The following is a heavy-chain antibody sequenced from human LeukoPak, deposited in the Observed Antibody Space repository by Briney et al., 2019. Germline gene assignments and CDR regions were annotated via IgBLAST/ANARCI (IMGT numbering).Heavy chain of an antibody. CDR1: GGSIISSF. Sequence: PSETLSLTCTLSGGSIISSFWNWGWIRQPPGKGLEWIGYIYNTGSTNYDLSLKSRVNILVDTSNNRLSLKLSSVTAADTAVYYCARSFNSLLYDFWSGYPMDVWGQGTTVTVSS. CDR3: ARSFNSLLYDFWSGYPMDV. CDR2: IYNTGST. V-gene: IGHV4-59*08. J-gene: IGHJ6*02. D-gene: IGHD3-3*01.